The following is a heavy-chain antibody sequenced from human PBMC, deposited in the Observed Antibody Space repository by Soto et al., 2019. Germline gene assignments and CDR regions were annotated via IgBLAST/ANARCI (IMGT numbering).Heavy chain of an antibody. D-gene: IGHD3-22*01. V-gene: IGHV1-69*13. J-gene: IGHJ5*02. Sequence: ASVKVSCKASGCTFSIYAISWVRQAPGQGLEWMGGIIPIFGTANYAQKFQGRVTITADESMSTAYMELSSLRSEDTAVYYCASCYYYDSSGYYGWFDPWGQGTLVTVSS. CDR2: IIPIFGTA. CDR3: ASCYYYDSSGYYGWFDP. CDR1: GCTFSIYA.